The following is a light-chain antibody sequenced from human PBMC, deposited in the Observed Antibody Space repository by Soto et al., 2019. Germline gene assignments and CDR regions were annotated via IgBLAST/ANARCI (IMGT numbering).Light chain of an antibody. CDR1: QSVSSGY. CDR3: QQYNNWPRPIT. Sequence: EIVLTQSPGTLSLSPVERPTLSCRPSQSVSSGYLAWYQQKPGQGPRLFIYGASSRATGTPDRFSGSGSGTEFTLTISSLQSEDFAVYYCQQYNNWPRPITFGQGTRLEIK. J-gene: IGKJ5*01. CDR2: GAS. V-gene: IGKV3-20*01.